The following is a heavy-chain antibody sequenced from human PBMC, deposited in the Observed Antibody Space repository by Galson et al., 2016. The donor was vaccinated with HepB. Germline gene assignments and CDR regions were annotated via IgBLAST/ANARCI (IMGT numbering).Heavy chain of an antibody. V-gene: IGHV3-30*18. J-gene: IGHJ4*02. Sequence: SLRLSCAASGFTFSGYGMHWVRQAPGKGLEWVAADSIDGRRKFYADSVKGRFTISRDNSNNILFLPMSSLRFDDTAVYFCAKRHEYCPPVGCSVDYWGQGTLVSVSS. CDR3: AKRHEYCPPVGCSVDY. CDR1: GFTFSGYG. CDR2: DSIDGRRK. D-gene: IGHD2/OR15-2a*01.